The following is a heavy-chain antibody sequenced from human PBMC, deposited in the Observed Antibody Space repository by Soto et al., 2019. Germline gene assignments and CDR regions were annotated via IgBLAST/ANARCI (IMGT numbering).Heavy chain of an antibody. J-gene: IGHJ4*02. CDR2: INHSGST. CDR1: GGSFSGYY. CDR3: ARGPDVDTAMVFDY. Sequence: SETLSLTCAVYGGSFSGYYWSWIRQPPGKGLEWIGEINHSGSTNYNPSLKSRVTISVDTSKNQFSLKLSSVTAADTAVYYCARGPDVDTAMVFDYWGQGTLVTVSS. D-gene: IGHD5-18*01. V-gene: IGHV4-34*01.